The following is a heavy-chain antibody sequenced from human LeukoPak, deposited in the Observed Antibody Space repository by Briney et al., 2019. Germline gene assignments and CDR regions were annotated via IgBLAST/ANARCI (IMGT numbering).Heavy chain of an antibody. J-gene: IGHJ5*02. CDR3: ARSPGYGDPGWFDP. D-gene: IGHD4-17*01. V-gene: IGHV4-31*03. Sequence: SETLSLTCTVSGGSISSGGYYWSWIHQHPGKGLEWIGYIHYSGSTYYNPSLKSRVTISVDTSKNQFSLKLSSVTAADTAVYYCARSPGYGDPGWFDPWGQGTLVTVSS. CDR2: IHYSGST. CDR1: GGSISSGGYY.